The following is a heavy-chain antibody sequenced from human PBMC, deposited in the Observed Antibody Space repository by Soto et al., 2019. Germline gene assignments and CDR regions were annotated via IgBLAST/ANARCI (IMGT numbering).Heavy chain of an antibody. CDR2: ISWNSGSI. CDR3: AKDPVGHYGSGSYFDY. V-gene: IGHV3-9*01. CDR1: GFTFDDYA. J-gene: IGHJ4*02. Sequence: GGSLRLSCAASGFTFDDYAMHWVRQAPGKGLEWVSGISWNSGSIGYADSVKGRFTISRDNAKNSLYLQMNSLRAEDTALYYCAKDPVGHYGSGSYFDYWGQGTLVTVSS. D-gene: IGHD3-10*01.